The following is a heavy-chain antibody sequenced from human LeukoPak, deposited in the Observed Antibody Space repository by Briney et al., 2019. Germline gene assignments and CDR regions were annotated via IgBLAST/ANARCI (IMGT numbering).Heavy chain of an antibody. Sequence: GGSLRLSCEGSGFTFGDYGVGWVRQAPGKGLEWVSYISSSGSTIYYADSVKGRFTISRDNAKNSLYLQMNSLRAEDTAVYYCAELGITMIGGVWGKGTTVTISS. V-gene: IGHV3-48*03. CDR2: ISSSGSTI. J-gene: IGHJ6*04. CDR3: AELGITMIGGV. CDR1: GFTFGDYG. D-gene: IGHD3-10*02.